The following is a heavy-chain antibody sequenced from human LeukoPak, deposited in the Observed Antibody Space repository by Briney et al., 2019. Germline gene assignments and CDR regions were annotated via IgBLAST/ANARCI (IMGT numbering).Heavy chain of an antibody. CDR1: GGSISSYY. Sequence: SETLSLTCTVSGGSISSYYWSWIRQPAGKGLEWIGRIYTSGGTNYNPSLKSRVTMSVDTSKNQFSLKLSSVTAADTAVYYCAREEYNWNYVDYWGQGTLVTVSS. D-gene: IGHD1-20*01. CDR2: IYTSGGT. CDR3: AREEYNWNYVDY. J-gene: IGHJ4*02. V-gene: IGHV4-4*07.